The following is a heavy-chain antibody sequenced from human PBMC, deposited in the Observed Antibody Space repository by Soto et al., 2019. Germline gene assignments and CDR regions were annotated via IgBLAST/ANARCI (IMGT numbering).Heavy chain of an antibody. D-gene: IGHD2-2*01. Sequence: SETLSLTCAVYGGSFSGYYWSWLRQPPGKGLEWIGENNHSGSTNYNPSLKSRVTIPEDTSKNHSSLKLSSVIAADTAVYYCARDVYCSSTSCSYNGLDPWGQGTLVTVSS. CDR2: NNHSGST. CDR1: GGSFSGYY. V-gene: IGHV4-34*01. CDR3: ARDVYCSSTSCSYNGLDP. J-gene: IGHJ5*02.